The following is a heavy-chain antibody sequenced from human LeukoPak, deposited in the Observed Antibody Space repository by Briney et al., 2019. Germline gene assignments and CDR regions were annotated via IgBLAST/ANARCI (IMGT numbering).Heavy chain of an antibody. CDR2: IYYSGST. Sequence: SETLSLTCTVSGGSISSYYWSWIRQPPGKGLEWIGYIYYSGSTNYNPSLKSRVTISVDTSKNQFSLKLSSVTAADTAVYYCARGGGEYCSSPSCYKPGGEYYFDYGAREPLVTFSS. J-gene: IGHJ4*02. V-gene: IGHV4-59*01. D-gene: IGHD2-2*02. CDR1: GGSISSYY. CDR3: ARGGGEYCSSPSCYKPGGEYYFDY.